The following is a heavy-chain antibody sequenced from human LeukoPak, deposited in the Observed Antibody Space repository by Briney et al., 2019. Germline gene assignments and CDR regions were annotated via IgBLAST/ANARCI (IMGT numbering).Heavy chain of an antibody. D-gene: IGHD3-10*01. CDR3: ARAVTYFYGSVTYDWFDP. J-gene: IGHJ5*02. Sequence: PWGSLRLSCAASGFTFSGYWMHWVRQTPGKGLVWVSRIKSDGSTIYADSVKGRFTISRDNAKNTLYLQMNSLRAEDTAIYYCARAVTYFYGSVTYDWFDPWGQGTLVTVSS. V-gene: IGHV3-74*01. CDR1: GFTFSGYW. CDR2: IKSDGST.